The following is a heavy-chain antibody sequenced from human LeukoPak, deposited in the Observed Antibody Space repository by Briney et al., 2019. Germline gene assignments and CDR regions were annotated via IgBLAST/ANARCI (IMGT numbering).Heavy chain of an antibody. CDR3: ARVGLQLLYYYPPSGPRFDY. CDR2: ISSSGSTI. V-gene: IGHV3-11*01. D-gene: IGHD2-2*02. J-gene: IGHJ4*02. Sequence: GGSLRLSCAASGFTFSDYYMSWIRQAPGKGLEWVSYISSSGSTIYYADSVKGRFTISRDNAKNSLYLQMNSLRAEDTAVYYCARVGLQLLYYYPPSGPRFDYWGQGTLVTVSS. CDR1: GFTFSDYY.